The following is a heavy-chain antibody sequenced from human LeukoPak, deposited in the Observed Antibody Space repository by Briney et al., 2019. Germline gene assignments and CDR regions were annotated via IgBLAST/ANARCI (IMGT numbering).Heavy chain of an antibody. J-gene: IGHJ4*02. D-gene: IGHD3-10*01. V-gene: IGHV3-7*05. CDR3: ARVRGITMLRGVPR. CDR1: GFTFSSYW. Sequence: PGGSLRLSCAASGFTFSSYWMSWVRQAPGKGLEWVANIKQGGNDKYYVDSVKGRFTISRDNAKKSLYLQMNSLRAEDTAVYYCARVRGITMLRGVPRWGQGTLVTVSS. CDR2: IKQGGNDK.